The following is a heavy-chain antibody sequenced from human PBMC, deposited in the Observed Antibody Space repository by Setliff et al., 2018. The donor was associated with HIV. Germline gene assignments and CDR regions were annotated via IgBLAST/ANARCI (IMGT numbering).Heavy chain of an antibody. D-gene: IGHD3-16*01. Sequence: ASVKVSCKTSGDSFNISLYWVRQAPGQGLEWMGWINPESGGTNYAQKFQGRVAMTTDTSISTVYMELSRLTADDTSIYYCARDFALPGLRLGRYSLQSRASIDFWGQGTPVTVSS. J-gene: IGHJ4*02. V-gene: IGHV1-2*02. CDR3: ARDFALPGLRLGRYSLQSRASIDF. CDR1: GDSFNIS. CDR2: INPESGGT.